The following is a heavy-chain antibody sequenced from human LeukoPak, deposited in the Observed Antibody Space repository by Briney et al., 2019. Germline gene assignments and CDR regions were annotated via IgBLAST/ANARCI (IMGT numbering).Heavy chain of an antibody. D-gene: IGHD1-26*01. CDR2: INPNSGGT. V-gene: IGHV1-18*01. Sequence: GASVKVSCKASGYTFTSYDINWVRQATGQGLEWMGWINPNSGGTNYAQKLQGRVTMTTDTSTSTAYMELRSLRSDDTAVYYCARDVRYGGSYYGLPDYWGQGTLVTVSS. CDR1: GYTFTSYD. CDR3: ARDVRYGGSYYGLPDY. J-gene: IGHJ4*02.